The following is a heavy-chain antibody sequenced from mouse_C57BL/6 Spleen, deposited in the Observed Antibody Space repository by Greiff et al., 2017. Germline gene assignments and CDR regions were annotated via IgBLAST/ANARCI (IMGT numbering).Heavy chain of an antibody. J-gene: IGHJ1*03. CDR1: GFTFSDYY. Sequence: EVQGVASEGGLVQPGSSMKLSCTASGFTFSDYYMAWVRQVPEKGLEWVANINYDGSSTYYLDSLKSRFIISRDNAKHSLYLQMSRLKSEDTATYYCARDYDGSSYFYWYFDVWGTGTTVTVSS. CDR3: ARDYDGSSYFYWYFDV. CDR2: INYDGSST. V-gene: IGHV5-16*01. D-gene: IGHD1-1*01.